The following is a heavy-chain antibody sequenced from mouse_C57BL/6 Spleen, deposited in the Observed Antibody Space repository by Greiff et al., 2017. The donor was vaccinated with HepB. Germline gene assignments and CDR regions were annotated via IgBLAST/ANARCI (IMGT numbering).Heavy chain of an antibody. CDR1: GYTFTSYW. CDR3: ARGYDYVYFDG. Sequence: QVQLQQSGAELVMPGASVKLSCKASGYTFTSYWMHWVKQRPGQGLEWIGEIDPSDSYTNYNQKFKGKSTLTVDKSSSTAYMQLSSLTSEDSAVYYCARGYDYVYFDGWGTGTTVTVSS. J-gene: IGHJ1*03. CDR2: IDPSDSYT. V-gene: IGHV1-69*01. D-gene: IGHD2-4*01.